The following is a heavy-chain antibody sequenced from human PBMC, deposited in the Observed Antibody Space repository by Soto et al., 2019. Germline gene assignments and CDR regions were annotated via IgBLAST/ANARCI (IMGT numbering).Heavy chain of an antibody. CDR1: GFTFSSYG. J-gene: IGHJ6*02. CDR3: AKAQTVWFGELLYFSYYYGMDV. CDR2: ISYDGSNK. V-gene: IGHV3-30*18. D-gene: IGHD3-10*01. Sequence: GGSLRLSCAASGFTFSSYGMHWVRQAPGKGLEWVAVISYDGSNKYYADSVKGRFTISRDNSKNTPYLQMNSLRAEDTAVYYCAKAQTVWFGELLYFSYYYGMDVWGQGTTVTVSS.